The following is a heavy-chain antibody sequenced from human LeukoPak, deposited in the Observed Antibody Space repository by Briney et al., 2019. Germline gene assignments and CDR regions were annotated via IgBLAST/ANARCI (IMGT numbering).Heavy chain of an antibody. CDR2: IYYRGST. CDR1: GCSISNSSYY. V-gene: IGHV4-39*01. J-gene: IGHJ4*02. Sequence: SETLSLTCTVSGCSISNSSYYWGWILQPPGKGLEGIGSIYYRGSTYYNPSRKSRVTISVDTSKNQFYLKLSSVTAADTAVFYCARQGIASAGAGTDYWGQGTLVTVSS. CDR3: ARQGIASAGAGTDY. D-gene: IGHD6-13*01.